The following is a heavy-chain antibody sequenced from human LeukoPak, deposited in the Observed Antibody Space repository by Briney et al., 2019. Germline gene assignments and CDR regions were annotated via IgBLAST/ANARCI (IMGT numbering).Heavy chain of an antibody. CDR2: IHYSGST. J-gene: IGHJ4*02. D-gene: IGHD2-2*01. CDR1: GGSVTSYY. Sequence: RSETLSLNCTVSGGSVTSYYGSWIRQPPGKGLEWIGNIHYSGSTKYNPSLESRVTISIDTSKNRFSLKLISVNAADTAVYYCARGVYTMPDYWGRGTLVTVSS. V-gene: IGHV4-59*02. CDR3: ARGVYTMPDY.